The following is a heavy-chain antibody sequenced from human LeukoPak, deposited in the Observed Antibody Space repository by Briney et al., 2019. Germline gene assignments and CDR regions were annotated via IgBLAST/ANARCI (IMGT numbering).Heavy chain of an antibody. J-gene: IGHJ4*02. CDR2: VAHDGSFT. V-gene: IGHV3-30*04. CDR3: AREMRGYYPHY. CDR1: GFRLSDYA. Sequence: GGSLRLSCAASGFRLSDYAMNWVRQAPGKGLEWVAIVAHDGSFTSYADSVKGRFSITRDDSTLYLEMNSLGAEDTALYYCAREMRGYYPHYWGQGTLLTVSS. D-gene: IGHD3-3*01.